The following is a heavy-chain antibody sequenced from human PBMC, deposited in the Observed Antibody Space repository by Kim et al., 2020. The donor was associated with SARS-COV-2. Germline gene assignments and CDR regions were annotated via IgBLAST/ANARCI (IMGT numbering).Heavy chain of an antibody. Sequence: GESLKISCKGSGYSFTSYWISWVRQMPGKGLEWMGRIDPSDSYTNYSPSFQGHVTISADKSISTAYLQWSSLKASDTAMYYCARHGYYYDRRGYGDGWFDPWGQGTLVTVSS. J-gene: IGHJ5*02. D-gene: IGHD3-22*01. CDR3: ARHGYYYDRRGYGDGWFDP. V-gene: IGHV5-10-1*01. CDR1: GYSFTSYW. CDR2: IDPSDSYT.